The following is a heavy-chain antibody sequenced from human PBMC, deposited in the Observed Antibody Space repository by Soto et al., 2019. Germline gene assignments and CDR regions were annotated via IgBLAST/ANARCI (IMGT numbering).Heavy chain of an antibody. D-gene: IGHD4-17*01. V-gene: IGHV3-74*01. Sequence: AGGSLRLSCAASGFTFTNYWMRWVRQAPGKGLVWVSRISSDGTSTTYADSVKGRFTISRDNAKNTLYLQVNSLRAEDTAVYYCARDLRTYEYGMDLWGQGTTVTVSS. J-gene: IGHJ6*02. CDR3: ARDLRTYEYGMDL. CDR2: ISSDGTST. CDR1: GFTFTNYW.